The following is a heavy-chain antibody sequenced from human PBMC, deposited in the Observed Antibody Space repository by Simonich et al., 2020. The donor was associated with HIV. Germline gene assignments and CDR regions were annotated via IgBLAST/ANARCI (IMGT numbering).Heavy chain of an antibody. J-gene: IGHJ4*02. CDR1: GGSFSGYY. Sequence: QVQLQQWGAGLLKPSETLSLTCAVFGGSFSGYYWSWIRQPPGKGLEWIGEINHRANTKYKPSLKGRVTISVDTSKNQFSLKLTSVTAADTAVYYCAKVARYFDWYSTAFDYWGQGTLVTVSS. CDR3: AKVARYFDWYSTAFDY. D-gene: IGHD3-9*01. CDR2: INHRANT. V-gene: IGHV4-34*02.